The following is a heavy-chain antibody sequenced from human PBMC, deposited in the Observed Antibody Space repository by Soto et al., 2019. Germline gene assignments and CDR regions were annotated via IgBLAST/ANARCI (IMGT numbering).Heavy chain of an antibody. CDR2: IIPILGET. CDR1: GTIFSSYT. CDR3: ARGLGGRMDD. Sequence: QVQLVQSGAGVKKPGSSVRVSCKASGTIFSSYTISWVRQAPGQGLEWMGRIIPILGETNSAQKFQGRVTLXXDKSTNTAYMELNSLRLEDMALYYCARGLGGRMDDWGQGTTVTVSS. J-gene: IGHJ6*02. D-gene: IGHD3-16*01. V-gene: IGHV1-69*08.